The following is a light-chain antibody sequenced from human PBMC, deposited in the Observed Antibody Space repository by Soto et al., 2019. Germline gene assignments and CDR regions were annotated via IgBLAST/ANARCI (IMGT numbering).Light chain of an antibody. V-gene: IGKV1-5*03. CDR1: QSISSW. CDR2: KAS. Sequence: DIPMTQSPFTLSASVGDRVTITCRASQSISSWLAWYQQKPGKAPKLLIYKASSLKSGVPSRFSGTGSGTEFTLTISSLQPDDFATYYCQQYNSYSWTFGQGTKVEIK. CDR3: QQYNSYSWT. J-gene: IGKJ1*01.